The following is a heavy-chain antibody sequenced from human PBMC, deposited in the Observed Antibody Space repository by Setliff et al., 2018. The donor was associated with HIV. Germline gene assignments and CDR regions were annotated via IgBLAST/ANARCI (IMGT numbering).Heavy chain of an antibody. CDR3: ARHSSSRRHDAFDI. Sequence: PSETLSLTCAVYGGSFSGYYWTWIRQPPGKGLEWIGDINHSGKTNYNRSLKSRVTISLDTSKNQFSLRLTSVTAADTAVYYCARHSSSRRHDAFDIWGQGTMVTVSS. V-gene: IGHV4-34*01. D-gene: IGHD6-6*01. CDR1: GGSFSGYY. CDR2: INHSGKT. J-gene: IGHJ3*02.